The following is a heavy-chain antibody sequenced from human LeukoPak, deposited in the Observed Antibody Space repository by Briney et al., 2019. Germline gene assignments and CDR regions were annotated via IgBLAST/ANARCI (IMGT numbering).Heavy chain of an antibody. CDR2: ISTSGSTI. CDR1: GFTFSDYY. Sequence: AGGSLRLSCAASGFTFSDYYMTWIRQAPGKGLEWVSYISTSGSTIYYADSVKGRFTISRDNAKNSLYLQMNSLRAEDTAVYYCARVAYNTSSGGFDYRGQGTLVTVSS. J-gene: IGHJ4*02. D-gene: IGHD6-6*01. V-gene: IGHV3-11*04. CDR3: ARVAYNTSSGGFDY.